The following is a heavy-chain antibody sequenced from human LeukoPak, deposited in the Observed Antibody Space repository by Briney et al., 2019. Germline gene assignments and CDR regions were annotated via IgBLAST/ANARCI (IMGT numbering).Heavy chain of an antibody. J-gene: IGHJ4*02. CDR1: EFTFSDYY. Sequence: PGGSLRLSCAASEFTFSDYYMSWIRQAPGKGLEWVSYISSSSSYTNYADSVKGRFTISRGNAKNSLYLQMNSLRAEDTAVYYCARAGTRRAYYFDYWGQGTLVTVSS. V-gene: IGHV3-11*06. CDR2: ISSSSSYT. CDR3: ARAGTRRAYYFDY. D-gene: IGHD6-19*01.